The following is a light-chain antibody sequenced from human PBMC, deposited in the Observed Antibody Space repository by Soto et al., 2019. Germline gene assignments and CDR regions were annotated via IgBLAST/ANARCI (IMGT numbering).Light chain of an antibody. CDR2: DVS. Sequence: QSALTQPRSVSGSPGQSVTISCTGTSSDVGGYNFVSWYQQHPGKAPKLMIYDVSKRPSGVPDRFSGSKSDNTASLTISGLQAEDEADYYCCSYAGSYTYVFXTGTKVTVL. CDR1: SSDVGGYNF. V-gene: IGLV2-11*01. CDR3: CSYAGSYTYV. J-gene: IGLJ1*01.